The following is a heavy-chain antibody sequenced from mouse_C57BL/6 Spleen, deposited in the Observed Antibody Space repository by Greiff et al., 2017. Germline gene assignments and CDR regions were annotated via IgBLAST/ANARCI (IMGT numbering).Heavy chain of an antibody. CDR1: GYTFTSYS. V-gene: IGHV1-4*01. D-gene: IGHD1-1*01. CDR2: INPSSGYP. Sequence: VKLQESGAELARPGASVKMSCKASGYTFTSYSMHWVKQRPGQGLEWIGYINPSSGYPKYNQKFKDKATLTADKSSSTAYMQLSSLTSEDSAVYYCARSRINTVVDTDGYFDVWGTGTTVTVSS. J-gene: IGHJ1*03. CDR3: ARSRINTVVDTDGYFDV.